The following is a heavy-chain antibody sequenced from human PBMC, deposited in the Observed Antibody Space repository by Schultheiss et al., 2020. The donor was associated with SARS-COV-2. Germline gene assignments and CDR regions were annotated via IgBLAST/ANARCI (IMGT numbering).Heavy chain of an antibody. D-gene: IGHD3-10*01. CDR3: AREGVTLLWFGELFSRYGMDV. CDR2: IYYSGST. CDR1: GGSVSSGSYY. J-gene: IGHJ6*02. V-gene: IGHV4-61*01. Sequence: GSLRLSCTVSGGSVSSGSYYWSWIRQPPGKGLEWIGYIYYSGSTNYNPSLKSRVTISVDTSKNQFSLKLSSVTAADTAVNYCAREGVTLLWFGELFSRYGMDVWGQGTTVTVSS.